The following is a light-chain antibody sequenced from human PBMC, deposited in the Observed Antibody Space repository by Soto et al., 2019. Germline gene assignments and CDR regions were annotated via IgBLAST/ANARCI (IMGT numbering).Light chain of an antibody. CDR3: CLFAGSYALWV. CDR1: SSDVGGDNY. V-gene: IGLV2-11*01. CDR2: DLS. Sequence: QSALTQPRSVSGSPGQSVTISCTGNSSDVGGDNYVPWYQQHPGKPPKVMIYDLSTLPSVVPDRFSGSNSGNTASLTIFGLQDEDEADYYCCLFAGSYALWVFGGGTKLTVL. J-gene: IGLJ3*02.